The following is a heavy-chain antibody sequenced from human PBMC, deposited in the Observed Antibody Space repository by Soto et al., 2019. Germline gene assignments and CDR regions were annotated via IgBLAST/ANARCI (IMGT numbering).Heavy chain of an antibody. Sequence: SETLSLTCTVSGGSISSGGYYWSWIRQHPGKGLEWIGYIYYSGSTYYNPSLKSRVTISVDTSKNQFSLKLSSVTAADTAVYYCSRVKRNTVTTFDYWGQGTLVTVSS. CDR1: GGSISSGGYY. CDR3: SRVKRNTVTTFDY. J-gene: IGHJ4*02. CDR2: IYYSGST. D-gene: IGHD4-17*01. V-gene: IGHV4-31*03.